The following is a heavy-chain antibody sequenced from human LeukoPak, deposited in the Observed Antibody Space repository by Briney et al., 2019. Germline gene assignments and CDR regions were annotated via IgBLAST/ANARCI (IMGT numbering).Heavy chain of an antibody. J-gene: IGHJ3*02. CDR2: INPNSGGT. D-gene: IGHD3-3*01. Sequence: GASVKVSCKASGYTFTGYYMHWVRQAPGQGLEWMGWINPNSGGTNYAQKFQGRVTMTTDTSTSTAYMELRSLRSDDTAVYYCARLPSRVDFWSTYLPVVAAAQGAAFDIWGQGSMVTVSS. CDR3: ARLPSRVDFWSTYLPVVAAAQGAAFDI. CDR1: GYTFTGYY. V-gene: IGHV1-2*02.